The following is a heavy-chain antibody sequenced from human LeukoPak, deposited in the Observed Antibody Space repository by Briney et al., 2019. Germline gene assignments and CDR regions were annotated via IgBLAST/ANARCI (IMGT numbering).Heavy chain of an antibody. CDR3: ARGGYGSVEGYFDY. CDR1: GFTFDDYA. J-gene: IGHJ4*02. V-gene: IGHV3-9*01. D-gene: IGHD5-12*01. CDR2: ISWNSGSI. Sequence: PGGSLRLSCAASGFTFDDYAMHWVRQAPGKGLEWVSGISWNSGSIGYADSVKGRFTISRDNAKNSVFLQMNSLRAEDTAVYYCARGGYGSVEGYFDYWGQGTLVTVSS.